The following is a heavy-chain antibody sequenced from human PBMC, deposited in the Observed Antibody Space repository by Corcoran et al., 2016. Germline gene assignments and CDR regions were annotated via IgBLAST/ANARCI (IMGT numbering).Heavy chain of an antibody. Sequence: QLQLQESGPGLVKPSETLSLTCTVSGGSISSSSYYWGWIRQPPGKGLEWIGSIYYSGSTYYNPSLKSRVTISVDTSKNQFSLKLSSVTAADTAVYYCAREHAVTNFDYWGQGTLVTVSS. CDR3: AREHAVTNFDY. CDR1: GGSISSSSYY. CDR2: IYYSGST. J-gene: IGHJ4*02. D-gene: IGHD5-18*01. V-gene: IGHV4-39*07.